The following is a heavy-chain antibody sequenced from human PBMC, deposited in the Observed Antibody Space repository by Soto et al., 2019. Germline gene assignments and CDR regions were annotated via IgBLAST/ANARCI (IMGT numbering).Heavy chain of an antibody. V-gene: IGHV3-73*02. CDR1: GFTFSVSA. J-gene: IGHJ6*02. Sequence: EVQLVESGGGLVQPGGSLKLSCAASGFTFSVSAVHWVRQASGKGLEWVGRIRSKANNYATAYAASVQGRFTIFRDDLKNTAYLKMKSLKTEETAVYYCTTPQVYYGMDVWGQGTTVTVSS. CDR3: TTPQVYYGMDV. CDR2: IRSKANNYAT.